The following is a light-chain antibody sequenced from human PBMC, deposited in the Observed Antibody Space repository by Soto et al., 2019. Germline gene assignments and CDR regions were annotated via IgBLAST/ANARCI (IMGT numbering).Light chain of an antibody. Sequence: QSVLTQPPSVSGAPGQRVTISCTGSSSNLGAGHDVHWYQQLPGAVPKLLIYGNNNRPSGVPDRFSGSKSGTSAFLAITGIQTVVEAAYCCQPYDNRVGVYVLFGGATKLTVL. CDR3: QPYDNRVGVYVL. J-gene: IGLJ2*01. CDR2: GNN. V-gene: IGLV1-40*01. CDR1: SSNLGAGHD.